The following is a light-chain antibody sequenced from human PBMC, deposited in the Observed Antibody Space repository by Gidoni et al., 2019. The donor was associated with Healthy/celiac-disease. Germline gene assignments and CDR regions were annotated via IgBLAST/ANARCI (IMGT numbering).Light chain of an antibody. Sequence: QSVLTQPPSSSGTPGQRVTISCSGSSSNNGSNTVNWYQQLPGTSPKLLIYSNNQRPSAVPYRFSGSKSGTSASLAISVLQSEDDADYYCAAWYDSRNVVVFGGGTKLTVL. CDR1: SSNNGSNT. J-gene: IGLJ2*01. CDR2: SNN. CDR3: AAWYDSRNVVV. V-gene: IGLV1-44*01.